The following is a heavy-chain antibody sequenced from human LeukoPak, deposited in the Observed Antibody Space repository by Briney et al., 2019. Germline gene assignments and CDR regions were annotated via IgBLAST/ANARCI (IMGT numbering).Heavy chain of an antibody. D-gene: IGHD3-10*01. CDR3: AKDPLLWFGELLRDY. CDR1: GFTFSSYA. CDR2: ISGSGGST. J-gene: IGHJ4*02. Sequence: PGGSLRLSCAASGFTFSSYAMSWVRQAPGKGLEWVSAISGSGGSTYYADSVKGRFTISRDNSKNTLYLQVNSLRAEDTAVYYCAKDPLLWFGELLRDYWGQGTLVTVSS. V-gene: IGHV3-23*01.